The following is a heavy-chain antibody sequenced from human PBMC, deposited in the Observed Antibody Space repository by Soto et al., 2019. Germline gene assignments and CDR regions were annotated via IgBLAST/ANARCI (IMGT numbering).Heavy chain of an antibody. J-gene: IGHJ6*02. V-gene: IGHV4-31*03. CDR3: ARFWRGPAAIYYYYGMDV. Sequence: QVQLQESGPGLVKPSQTLSLTCTVSGGSISSGGYYWSWIRQHPGKGLEWIGYIYYSGSTYYNPSLKSRVTISVDTSKNQSSLKLSSVTAADTAVYYCARFWRGPAAIYYYYGMDVWGQGATVTVSS. CDR1: GGSISSGGYY. CDR2: IYYSGST. D-gene: IGHD2-2*01.